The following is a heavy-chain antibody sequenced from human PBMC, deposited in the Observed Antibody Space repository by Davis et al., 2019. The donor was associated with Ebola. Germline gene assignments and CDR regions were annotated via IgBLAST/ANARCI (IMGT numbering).Heavy chain of an antibody. CDR2: ISSSSSYI. CDR3: ARDKNRQQNYYYYYYMDV. V-gene: IGHV3-21*01. Sequence: GESLKISCAASGFTFSNAWMSWVRQAPGKGLEWVSSISSSSSYIYYADSVKGRFTISRDNAKNSLYLQMNSLRAEDTAVYYCARDKNRQQNYYYYYYMDVWGKGTTVTVSS. D-gene: IGHD6-13*01. J-gene: IGHJ6*03. CDR1: GFTFSNAW.